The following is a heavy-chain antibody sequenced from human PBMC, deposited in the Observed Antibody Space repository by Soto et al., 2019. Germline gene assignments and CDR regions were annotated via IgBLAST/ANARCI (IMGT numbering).Heavy chain of an antibody. CDR2: IYPGDSDT. CDR3: ARSGKLELRHYYYYGMDV. CDR1: GYSFTSYW. J-gene: IGHJ6*02. V-gene: IGHV5-51*01. D-gene: IGHD1-7*01. Sequence: PGESLKISCKGSGYSFTSYWIGWVRQMPGKGLEWMGIIYPGDSDTRYSPSFQGQVTISADKSISTAYLQWSSLKASDTAMYYCARSGKLELRHYYYYGMDVCGQGTTLTVSS.